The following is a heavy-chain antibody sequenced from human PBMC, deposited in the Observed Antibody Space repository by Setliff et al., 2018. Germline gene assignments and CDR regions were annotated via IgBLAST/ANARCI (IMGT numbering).Heavy chain of an antibody. CDR3: ARAISGWYSAHYYYMDV. CDR1: GGSISSGSDY. D-gene: IGHD6-19*01. V-gene: IGHV4-61*09. J-gene: IGHJ6*03. Sequence: SETLSLTCSVSGGSISSGSDYWTWIRQPAGKALEWIGHIYASGSTKYNSSLGSRVTISEDTSMNQFSPKLSSVTAADTAVYFCARAISGWYSAHYYYMDVWGKGTAVTVSS. CDR2: IYASGST.